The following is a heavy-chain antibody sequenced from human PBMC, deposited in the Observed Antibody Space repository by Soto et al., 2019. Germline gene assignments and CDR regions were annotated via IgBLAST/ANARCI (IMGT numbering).Heavy chain of an antibody. V-gene: IGHV1-8*01. CDR1: GYTFTSYD. D-gene: IGHD4-4*01. J-gene: IGHJ5*02. Sequence: QVQLVQSGAEVKKPGASVKVSCKASGYTFTSYDINWVRQATGQGLEWMGWMNPNSGNTGYTQKFRGRVIMTRNTSISTAYMELNSLRFEDTAVYYCARSPPRVERNNYAGGWFDPWGQGALVSVSS. CDR2: MNPNSGNT. CDR3: ARSPPRVERNNYAGGWFDP.